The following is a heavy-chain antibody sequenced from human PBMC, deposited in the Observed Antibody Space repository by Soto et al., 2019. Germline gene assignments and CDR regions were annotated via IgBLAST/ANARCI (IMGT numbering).Heavy chain of an antibody. V-gene: IGHV3-15*01. Sequence: EVQLVESGGGLVKPGGSLRLSCAASGFTFSNAWMSWVRQAPGKGLEWVGRIKSTTDGGTTDYAAPVKGRFTISRDDSKNTLYLQMSSLKTEDTAVYYCTTDPLSPTYYYGSGSYYHFDYWGQGTLVTVSS. D-gene: IGHD3-10*01. CDR2: IKSTTDGGTT. J-gene: IGHJ4*02. CDR3: TTDPLSPTYYYGSGSYYHFDY. CDR1: GFTFSNAW.